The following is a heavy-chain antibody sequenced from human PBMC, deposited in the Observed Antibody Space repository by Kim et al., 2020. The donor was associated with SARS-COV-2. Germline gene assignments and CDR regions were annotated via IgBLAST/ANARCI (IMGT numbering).Heavy chain of an antibody. V-gene: IGHV4-34*13. CDR3: ARGNYDFWSGYRPMDV. D-gene: IGHD3-3*01. Sequence: SLKRRVTISVDTSKNQFSLKLSSVTAADTAVYYCARGNYDFWSGYRPMDVWGQGTTVTVSS. J-gene: IGHJ6*02.